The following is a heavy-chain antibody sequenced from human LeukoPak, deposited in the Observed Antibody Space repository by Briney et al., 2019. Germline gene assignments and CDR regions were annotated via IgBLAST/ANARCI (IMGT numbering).Heavy chain of an antibody. CDR2: IYHSGST. CDR1: GGSISSGGYS. CDR3: ARAGLHGDYEPGTFDY. D-gene: IGHD4-17*01. J-gene: IGHJ4*02. Sequence: PSETLSLTCAVSGGSISSGGYSWSWIRQPPGKGLEWIGYIYHSGSTYYNPSLKSRVTISVDRSKNQFSLKLSSVTAADTAVYYCARAGLHGDYEPGTFDYWGQGTLVTVSS. V-gene: IGHV4-30-2*01.